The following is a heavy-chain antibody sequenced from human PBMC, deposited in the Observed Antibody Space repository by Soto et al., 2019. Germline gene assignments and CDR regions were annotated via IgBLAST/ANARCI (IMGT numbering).Heavy chain of an antibody. CDR2: IQPSGTT. D-gene: IGHD2-2*01. J-gene: IGHJ5*02. CDR3: ARVRQSCSLTSCYFAP. V-gene: IGHV4-4*02. Sequence: QVQLQESGPGLVTPWGTLSLTCAVSGDSIISTNWWNWVRQSPGKGLEWIGEIQPSGTTNYNPSLKSRVIISIDESKNQFSLKLTSVTAADTAVYYCARVRQSCSLTSCYFAPWGQGTLVTVSS. CDR1: GDSIISTNW.